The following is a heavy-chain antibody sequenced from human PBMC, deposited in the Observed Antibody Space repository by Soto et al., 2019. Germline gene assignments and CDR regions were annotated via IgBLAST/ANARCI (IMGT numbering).Heavy chain of an antibody. CDR3: ARLVVVAPVANA. V-gene: IGHV4-39*02. CDR1: GGSISYNSYY. J-gene: IGHJ5*02. D-gene: IGHD2-2*01. Sequence: PSETLSLTCSVSGGSISYNSYYWGWIRQPPGKGLEWVGGIFYTGTTYYSPSLKDRVTISVDTSKNSFSLNLTSVTAADTAVYLCARLVVVAPVANAWGQGPLVTVSA. CDR2: IFYTGTT.